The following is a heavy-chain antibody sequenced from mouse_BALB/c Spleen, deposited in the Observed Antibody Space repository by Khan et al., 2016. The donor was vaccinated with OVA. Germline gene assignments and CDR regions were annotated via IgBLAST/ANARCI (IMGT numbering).Heavy chain of an antibody. CDR2: ISYNGST. CDR1: GYSITSYYA. Sequence: EVKLLESGPGLLKPSQSLSLTCTVTGYSITSYYAWKLIRQFPGHKLEWMAYISYNGSTTYSPSLRSRTSIILDTSKNPFYLQLNCVTTEDTATYYCVSGRLLLRYPDYFDYWGQGTTLTVSS. D-gene: IGHD1-1*01. CDR3: VSGRLLLRYPDYFDY. J-gene: IGHJ2*01. V-gene: IGHV3-2*02.